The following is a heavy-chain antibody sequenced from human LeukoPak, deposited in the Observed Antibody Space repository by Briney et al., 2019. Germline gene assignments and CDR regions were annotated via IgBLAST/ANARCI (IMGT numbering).Heavy chain of an antibody. D-gene: IGHD3-10*01. CDR2: FSYSGST. Sequence: SETLSLTCTVSGGSISRFSWSWIRQPPGKGLEWIGDFSYSGSTNYNPSLKSRVTMSVDTSRKQLSLKLSSLTAADTAVYYCARQQSCYGSVRYSPETYWFDPWGQGTLVTVSS. CDR1: GGSISRFS. V-gene: IGHV4-59*08. J-gene: IGHJ5*02. CDR3: ARQQSCYGSVRYSPETYWFDP.